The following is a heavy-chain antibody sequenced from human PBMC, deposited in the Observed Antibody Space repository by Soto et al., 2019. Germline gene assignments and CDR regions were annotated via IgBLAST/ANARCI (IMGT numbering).Heavy chain of an antibody. CDR3: ATIVKSYNSGRQSRWYFDL. CDR2: FDPEDGET. J-gene: IGHJ2*01. Sequence: QVQLVQSGAEVKKPGASVKVSCKVSGYTLTELSMHWVRQAPGKGLEWMGGFDPEDGETIYAQKYQGRVTMTEDTSTDTAYMELSSLRSEDTAVYYCATIVKSYNSGRQSRWYFDLWGRGTLVTVSS. V-gene: IGHV1-24*01. D-gene: IGHD6-19*01. CDR1: GYTLTELS.